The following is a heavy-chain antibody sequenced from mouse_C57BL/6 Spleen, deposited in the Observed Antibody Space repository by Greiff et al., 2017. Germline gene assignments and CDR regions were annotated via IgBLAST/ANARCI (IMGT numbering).Heavy chain of an antibody. Sequence: QVQLQQSGPELVKPGASVKISCKASGYAFSSSWMNWVKQRPGKGLEWIGRIYPGDGDTNYNGKFKGKATLTADKSSSPAYMQLSSLTSEDSAVYFCARGGGYYGSSYYFDYWGQGTTLTVSS. CDR2: IYPGDGDT. CDR1: GYAFSSSW. CDR3: ARGGGYYGSSYYFDY. D-gene: IGHD1-1*01. V-gene: IGHV1-82*01. J-gene: IGHJ2*01.